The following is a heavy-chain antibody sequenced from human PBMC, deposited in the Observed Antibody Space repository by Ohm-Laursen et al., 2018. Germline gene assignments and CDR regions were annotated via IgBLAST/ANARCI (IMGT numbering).Heavy chain of an antibody. V-gene: IGHV1-69*01. CDR2: IIPIFGTA. CDR3: ARDKRASSGTNPLWY. J-gene: IGHJ4*02. D-gene: IGHD6-19*01. CDR1: GGTFSSYA. Sequence: SSVKVSCKASGGTFSSYAISWVRQAPGQGLEWMGGIIPIFGTANYAQKFQGRVTITADESTSTVYMELRSLRSDDTAVYYCARDKRASSGTNPLWYWGQGTLVTVSS.